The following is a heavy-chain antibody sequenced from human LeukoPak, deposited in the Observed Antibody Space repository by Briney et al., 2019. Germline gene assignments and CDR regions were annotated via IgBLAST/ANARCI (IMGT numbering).Heavy chain of an antibody. D-gene: IGHD3-22*01. J-gene: IGHJ6*02. CDR1: GFTFSSYS. Sequence: KPGGSLRLSCAASGFTFSSYSMNWVRQAPGKGLDWVSSISSSSSYIYYADSVKGRFTISRDNAKNSLYLQMNSLRAEDTAVYYCARDRDYDTPNYYGVDVWGQGTTVTVSS. V-gene: IGHV3-21*01. CDR2: ISSSSSYI. CDR3: ARDRDYDTPNYYGVDV.